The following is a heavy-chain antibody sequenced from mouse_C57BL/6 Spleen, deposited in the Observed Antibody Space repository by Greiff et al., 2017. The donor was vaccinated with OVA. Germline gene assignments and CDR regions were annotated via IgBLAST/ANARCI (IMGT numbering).Heavy chain of an antibody. D-gene: IGHD1-1*01. V-gene: IGHV1-15*01. J-gene: IGHJ4*01. CDR2: IDPETGGT. Sequence: QVQLKESGAELVRPGASVTLSCKASGYTFTDYEMHWVKQTPVHGLEWIGAIDPETGGTAYNQKFKGKAILTADKSSSTAYMELRSLTSEDSAVYYCTRSAYGSSPYYAMDYWGQGTSVTVSS. CDR1: GYTFTDYE. CDR3: TRSAYGSSPYYAMDY.